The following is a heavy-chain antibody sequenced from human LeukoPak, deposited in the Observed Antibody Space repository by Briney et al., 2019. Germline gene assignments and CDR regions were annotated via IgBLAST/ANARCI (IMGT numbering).Heavy chain of an antibody. Sequence: GGSLRLSCAASGFTFSSYAMSWVRQAPGKGLEWVSAISGSGGSTYYADSVKGRFTISRDNSKNTLYLQMNSLRAEDTAVYYCAKGGVVVPAAIAFLWNYYYYMDVWGKGTTVTVSS. CDR2: ISGSGGST. CDR3: AKGGVVVPAAIAFLWNYYYYMDV. J-gene: IGHJ6*03. CDR1: GFTFSSYA. V-gene: IGHV3-23*01. D-gene: IGHD2-2*02.